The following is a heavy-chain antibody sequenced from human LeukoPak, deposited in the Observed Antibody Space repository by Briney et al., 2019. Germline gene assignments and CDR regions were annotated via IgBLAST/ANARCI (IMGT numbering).Heavy chain of an antibody. CDR1: GGSINSGNYY. CDR3: ARLQYSSSSANFDY. D-gene: IGHD6-6*01. Sequence: SETLSLTCSVSGGSINSGNYYWGWIRRPPGKGLEWIGSISYSGNTYYNPSLKSRVTISVDTSKNHFSLKLSSVTAADTAVYYCARLQYSSSSANFDYWGQGTLVTVSS. CDR2: ISYSGNT. V-gene: IGHV4-39*07. J-gene: IGHJ4*02.